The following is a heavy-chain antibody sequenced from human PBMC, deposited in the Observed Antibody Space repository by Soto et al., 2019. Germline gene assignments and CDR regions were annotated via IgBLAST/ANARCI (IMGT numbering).Heavy chain of an antibody. CDR1: GGSISSSSYY. CDR3: ARHTPERSSSWYTPTDNEDYYYYMDV. J-gene: IGHJ6*03. Sequence: QLQLQESGPGLVKPSETLSLTCTVSGGSISSSSYYWGWIRQPPGKGLEWIGSIYYSGSTYYNPSLKSRVTISVDTSKNQFSLKLSSVTAADTAVYYCARHTPERSSSWYTPTDNEDYYYYMDVWGKGTTVTVSS. V-gene: IGHV4-39*01. D-gene: IGHD6-13*01. CDR2: IYYSGST.